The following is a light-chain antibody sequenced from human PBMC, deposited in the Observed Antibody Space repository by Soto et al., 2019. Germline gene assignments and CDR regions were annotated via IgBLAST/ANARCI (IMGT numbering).Light chain of an antibody. V-gene: IGKV3D-15*01. J-gene: IGKJ4*01. CDR3: QQYSVWPLT. CDR1: QSVSNN. Sequence: EIVLTQSTATLSVSPGERAALSCRASQSVSNNLAWYQQKPGQPPRLLIFGASTRATGIPARFSGSGSEAEFALTISTLQSEDFAVYYCQQYSVWPLTFGGGTKVDI. CDR2: GAS.